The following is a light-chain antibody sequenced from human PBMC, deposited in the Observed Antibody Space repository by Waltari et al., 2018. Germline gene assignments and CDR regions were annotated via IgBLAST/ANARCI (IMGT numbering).Light chain of an antibody. CDR1: SGYSSST. J-gene: IGLJ2*01. Sequence: QLVLTQSPSASASLGASVKLTCILSSGYSSSTNAWHRHQSEKCPRYLMKVNSDGSHTKGDGIPDRFSGSSSGAERYLTISSLQSEDEGDYYCQTWGTGIHVVFGGGTKLTVL. V-gene: IGLV4-69*01. CDR2: VNSDGSH. CDR3: QTWGTGIHVV.